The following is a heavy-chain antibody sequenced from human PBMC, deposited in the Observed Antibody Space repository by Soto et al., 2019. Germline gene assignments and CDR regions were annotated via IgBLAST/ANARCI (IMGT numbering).Heavy chain of an antibody. CDR1: GYTFTNYY. CDR2: INPSGGST. V-gene: IGHV1-46*03. D-gene: IGHD4-17*01. J-gene: IGHJ3*02. Sequence: ASVKVSCKASGYTFTNYYIHWVRQAPGQGLEWMGIINPSGGSTSYAQKFQGRVTMTRDTSTSTVYMELSSLRSEDTAVYYCARVATVTTDAFDIWGQGTMVTVSS. CDR3: ARVATVTTDAFDI.